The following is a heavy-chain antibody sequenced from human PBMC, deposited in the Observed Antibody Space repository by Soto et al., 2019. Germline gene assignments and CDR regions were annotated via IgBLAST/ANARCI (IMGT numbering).Heavy chain of an antibody. CDR1: GGSISSGGYY. CDR3: AKDLEQWRRYSWFDP. D-gene: IGHD6-19*01. Sequence: SETLSLTCTVSGGSISSGGYYWGWIRQPPGKGLEGIGSIKYSGSTYYNPSLKSRVAISGDTSKDQFSLKLRSVTAADTSVYYCAKDLEQWRRYSWFDPWGQGTLVTVSS. J-gene: IGHJ5*02. CDR2: IKYSGST. V-gene: IGHV4-39*02.